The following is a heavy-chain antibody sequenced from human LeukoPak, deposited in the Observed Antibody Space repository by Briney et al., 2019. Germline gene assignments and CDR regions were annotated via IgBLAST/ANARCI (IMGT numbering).Heavy chain of an antibody. CDR1: GFTFSSYW. D-gene: IGHD6-13*01. CDR3: ATAAAGNFDY. V-gene: IGHV3-74*01. CDR2: INTDGSST. Sequence: GGSLRLSCEASGFTFSSYWMHWVRQAPGKGLVWVSRINTDGSSTTYADSVKGRFTISRDNAKNTLYLQMNTLRAEDTAVYYCATAAAGNFDYWGQGTLVTVSS. J-gene: IGHJ4*02.